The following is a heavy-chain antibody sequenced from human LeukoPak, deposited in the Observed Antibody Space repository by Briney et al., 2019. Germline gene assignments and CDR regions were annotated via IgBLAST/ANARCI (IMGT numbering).Heavy chain of an antibody. D-gene: IGHD2-2*01. CDR3: ARPKRYQLPHIDY. V-gene: IGHV4-39*01. Sequence: TETLSLTCTVSGDSISSSSYYWVWIRQPPGKGLEWIGGVYDKASSYYNPSLKRRTTISVHTSKTLFYLNLSSVTAAATAVYYCARPKRYQLPHIDYWGQGTLVSVSS. CDR2: VYDKASS. CDR1: GDSISSSSYY. J-gene: IGHJ4*02.